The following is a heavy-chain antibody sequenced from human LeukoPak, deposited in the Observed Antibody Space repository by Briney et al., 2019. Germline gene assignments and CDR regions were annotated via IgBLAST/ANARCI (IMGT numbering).Heavy chain of an antibody. CDR3: ARDPPFYGHGALDY. Sequence: GGSLRLSCAASGFTFGSYSMNWVRQAPGKGLEWVSSISSSSSYIYYADSVKGRSTISRDNAKNSLYLQMNSLRAEDTAVYYCARDPPFYGHGALDYWGQGTLVTVSS. CDR2: ISSSSSYI. D-gene: IGHD2/OR15-2a*01. CDR1: GFTFGSYS. V-gene: IGHV3-21*01. J-gene: IGHJ4*02.